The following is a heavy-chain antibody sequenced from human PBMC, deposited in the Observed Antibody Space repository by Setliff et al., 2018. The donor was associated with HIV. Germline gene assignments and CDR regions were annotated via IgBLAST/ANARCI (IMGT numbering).Heavy chain of an antibody. J-gene: IGHJ5*02. CDR1: GGSISSYY. V-gene: IGHV4-4*08. CDR3: VRAGYCSSASCYFSGWFDP. D-gene: IGHD2-2*01. CDR2: IYTSGST. Sequence: SETLSLTCTVSGGSISSYYWSWIRQPPGKGLEWIGYIYTSGSTNYNPSLKSRVTLSLDTSKNQFSLKLSSVTAADTAVYYCVRAGYCSSASCYFSGWFDPWGQGTLVTVSS.